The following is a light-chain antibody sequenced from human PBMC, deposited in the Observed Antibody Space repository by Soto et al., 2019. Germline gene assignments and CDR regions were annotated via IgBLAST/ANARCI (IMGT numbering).Light chain of an antibody. CDR1: NIGDKR. Sequence: SYELTQPPSVSVAPEKTATMTCGGDNIGDKRVHWYRQKPGQAPVLVISYDSDRPSGIPELFSGSNSGNTATLTNSRVEAGDEADYYSQVSDIMTDNYVFGGGTKLTVL. V-gene: IGLV3-21*04. J-gene: IGLJ1*01. CDR3: QVSDIMTDNYV. CDR2: YDS.